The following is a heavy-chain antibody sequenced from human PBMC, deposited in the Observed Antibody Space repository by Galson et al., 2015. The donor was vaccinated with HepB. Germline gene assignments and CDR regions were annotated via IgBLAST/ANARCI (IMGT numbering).Heavy chain of an antibody. CDR2: IIPIFGTA. Sequence: SVKVSCKASGGTFSSYAISWVRQAPGQGLEWMGGIIPIFGTANYAQKFQGRVTITADESTSTAYMELSSLRSEDTAVYYCAREKRDDFWSGYYDSYYYYMDVWGKGTTVTVSS. CDR1: GGTFSSYA. J-gene: IGHJ6*03. V-gene: IGHV1-69*13. D-gene: IGHD3-3*01. CDR3: AREKRDDFWSGYYDSYYYYMDV.